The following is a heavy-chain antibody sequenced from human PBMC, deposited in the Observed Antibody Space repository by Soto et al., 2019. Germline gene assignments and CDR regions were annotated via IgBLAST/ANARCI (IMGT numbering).Heavy chain of an antibody. J-gene: IGHJ4*02. D-gene: IGHD3-10*01. CDR2: FYYSGST. V-gene: IGHV4-59*01. CDR1: GGSISSYY. CDR3: ARGTLTSYFDY. Sequence: SATLSLTCTVSGGSISSYYWSWIRQPPGKGLEWIGYFYYSGSTNSNPSLRSRVSISVDTSKNQFSLKLSSVTAADTAVYYCARGTLTSYFDYWGQGTLVTVS.